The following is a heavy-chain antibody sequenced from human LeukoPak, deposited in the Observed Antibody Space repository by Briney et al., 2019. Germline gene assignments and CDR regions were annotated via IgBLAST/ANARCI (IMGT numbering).Heavy chain of an antibody. CDR3: ARVGSTDSPHAFDI. J-gene: IGHJ3*02. D-gene: IGHD3-22*01. CDR1: GFTFSSYW. V-gene: IGHV3-74*01. CDR2: VNSDGTRT. Sequence: GGSLRVSCEASGFTFSSYWMDWVRQAPGKGLVWVSGVNSDGTRTRYAESVKGRFSISRDNAKNTLYLQMNSPRAEDTAVYYCARVGSTDSPHAFDIWGQGTMVTVSS.